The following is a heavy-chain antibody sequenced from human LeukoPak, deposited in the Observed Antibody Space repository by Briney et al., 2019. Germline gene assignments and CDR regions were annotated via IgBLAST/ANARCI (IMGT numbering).Heavy chain of an antibody. CDR1: GYTFTSYG. J-gene: IGHJ3*02. D-gene: IGHD5-18*01. CDR2: ISAYNGNT. CDR3: ARDLGGGGGYSYAVYDAFDI. Sequence: AASVKVSCKASGYTFTSYGISWVRQAPGQGLEWMGWISAYNGNTNYAQKLQGRVTMTTDTSTSTAYMELRSLRSDDTAVYYCARDLGGGGGYSYAVYDAFDIWGQGTMVTVSS. V-gene: IGHV1-18*01.